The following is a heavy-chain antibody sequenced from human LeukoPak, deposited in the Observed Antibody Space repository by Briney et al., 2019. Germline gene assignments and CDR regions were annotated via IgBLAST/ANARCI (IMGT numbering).Heavy chain of an antibody. CDR1: GFIFSDYD. V-gene: IGHV3-69-1*01. J-gene: IGHJ4*02. CDR3: ARRSGY. D-gene: IGHD5-24*01. Sequence: PGGSLRLSCADPGFIFSDYDMNWVRQAPGKGLEWVSHISSSGTISYTDSVKGRFTISRDNAKNSLYLQMNSLRDEDTAVYYCARRSGYWGQGTLVTVSS. CDR2: ISSSGTI.